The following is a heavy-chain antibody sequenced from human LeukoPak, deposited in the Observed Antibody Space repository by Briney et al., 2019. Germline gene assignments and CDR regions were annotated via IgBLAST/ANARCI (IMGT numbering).Heavy chain of an antibody. J-gene: IGHJ4*02. CDR3: ARTYYYDSSGYYRY. CDR2: IYPGDSDT. CDR1: GYSFSSYW. V-gene: IGHV5-51*01. Sequence: GESLKISCKGSGYSFSSYWIGWVRQMPGKGLEWMGIIYPGDSDTRYSPYFQGQVTISADKSINTAYLQWSSLKASDTAMYYCARTYYYDSSGYYRYWGQGTLVTVSS. D-gene: IGHD3-22*01.